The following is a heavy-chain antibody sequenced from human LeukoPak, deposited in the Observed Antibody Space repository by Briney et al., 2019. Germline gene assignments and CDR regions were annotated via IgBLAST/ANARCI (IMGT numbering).Heavy chain of an antibody. D-gene: IGHD2-15*01. J-gene: IGHJ3*02. CDR3: AREGWSASLDFDAFDI. Sequence: GASVKVSCKASGYTFTSYGISWVRQAPGQGLEWMGWISAYNGNTNYAQKFQGRVTMTTDTSTSTAYMELRSLRSDDTAVYYCAREGWSASLDFDAFDIWGQGTMVTVSS. V-gene: IGHV1-18*01. CDR1: GYTFTSYG. CDR2: ISAYNGNT.